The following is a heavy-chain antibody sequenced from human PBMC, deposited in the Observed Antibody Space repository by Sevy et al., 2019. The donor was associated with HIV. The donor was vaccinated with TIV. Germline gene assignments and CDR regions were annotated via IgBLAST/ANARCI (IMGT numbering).Heavy chain of an antibody. CDR2: FSFGCGKI. CDR3: AREGCSKPHDY. Sequence: GGSLRLSCAASGFTFNRYSMSWVRQTPGKGLEWVATFSFGCGKINHADSVKGRFTMSRDDSKNAVYLQMNSLRVEDTAVYYCAREGCSKPHDYWGQGTLVTVSS. V-gene: IGHV3-23*01. CDR1: GFTFNRYS. J-gene: IGHJ4*02. D-gene: IGHD2-2*01.